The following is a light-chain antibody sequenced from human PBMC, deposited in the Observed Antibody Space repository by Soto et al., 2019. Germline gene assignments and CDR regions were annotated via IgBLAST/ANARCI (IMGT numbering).Light chain of an antibody. J-gene: IGLJ3*02. Sequence: QAVVTQPPSVSGAPGQRVTISCTGSSSNIGANYDVHWYQHLPGTAPKLLVYGNNIRPSGVPDRFSASRSGTSASLAISGLQAEDEADYYCQSYDISLGGPWVLGGGTKLTVL. CDR3: QSYDISLGGPWV. CDR1: SSNIGANYD. CDR2: GNN. V-gene: IGLV1-40*01.